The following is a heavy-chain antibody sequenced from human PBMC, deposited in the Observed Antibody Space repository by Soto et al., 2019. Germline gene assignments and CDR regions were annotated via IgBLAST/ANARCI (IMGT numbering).Heavy chain of an antibody. CDR2: ISAYNGNT. Sequence: GASVKVSCKASGYTFTSYGISWVRQAPGQGLEWMGWISAYNGNTNYAQKLQGRVTMTTDTSTSTAYMELRSLRSDDTAVYYCARDRATIPYTAMVHFDYWGQGTLVTVSS. V-gene: IGHV1-18*04. J-gene: IGHJ4*02. CDR3: ARDRATIPYTAMVHFDY. D-gene: IGHD5-18*01. CDR1: GYTFTSYG.